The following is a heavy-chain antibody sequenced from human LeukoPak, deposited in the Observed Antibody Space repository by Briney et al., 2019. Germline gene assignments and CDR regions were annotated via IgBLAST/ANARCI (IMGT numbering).Heavy chain of an antibody. CDR1: GFTFTNWP. J-gene: IGHJ4*02. D-gene: IGHD3-10*01. CDR2: IGGSAGTT. CDR3: AKDGYGSGSYSQYFDY. V-gene: IGHV3-23*01. Sequence: PGGSLRLSCAASGFTFTNWPMSWVRQAPGKGLEWVSGIGGSAGTTFYAGSVKGRFTISRDNSKNTLYLHMNSLRAEDTAVYHCAKDGYGSGSYSQYFDYGGQGILVTVSS.